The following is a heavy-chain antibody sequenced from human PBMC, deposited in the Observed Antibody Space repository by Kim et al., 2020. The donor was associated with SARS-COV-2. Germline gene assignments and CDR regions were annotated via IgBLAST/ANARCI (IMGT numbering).Heavy chain of an antibody. Sequence: SQTLSLTCDISGDSVSSNSAAWNWIRQSPSRGLEWLGRTYYRSKWFSDFAVSVESRITINADTSKNQLSLQLNSVIPEDTAVYFCAREATGGLDFFDYWGQGTLVTVSS. J-gene: IGHJ4*02. D-gene: IGHD1-26*01. CDR3: AREATGGLDFFDY. CDR2: TYYRSKWFS. V-gene: IGHV6-1*01. CDR1: GDSVSSNSAA.